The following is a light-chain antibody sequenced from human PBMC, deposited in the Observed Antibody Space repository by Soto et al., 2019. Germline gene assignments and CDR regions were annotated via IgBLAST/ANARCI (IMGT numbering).Light chain of an antibody. CDR3: QQYDTYFRYT. J-gene: IGKJ2*01. Sequence: DIQMTQSPSSLSASVGDKVTITCRASHSISPYLNWYQHKPGKAPKLLIYDASALQSGVPSRFSGSGSGRDFTLNITRLQPEDFATYYCQQYDTYFRYTFGQGTTLDIK. CDR2: DAS. V-gene: IGKV1-39*01. CDR1: HSISPY.